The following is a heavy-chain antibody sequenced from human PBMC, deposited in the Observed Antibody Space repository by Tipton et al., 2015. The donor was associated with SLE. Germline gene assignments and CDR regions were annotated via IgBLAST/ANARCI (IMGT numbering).Heavy chain of an antibody. CDR1: GGSISSSSYY. J-gene: IGHJ5*01. CDR3: ARFHLKSYYEFDS. D-gene: IGHD1-26*01. V-gene: IGHV4-39*07. Sequence: TLSLTCTVSGGSISSSSYYWGWIRQPPGKGLEWIGSIYYSGSTYYNPSLKSRVTISVDTSENQLSLKLTSVTAADTAVYYCARFHLKSYYEFDSWGQGTLVTVSS. CDR2: IYYSGST.